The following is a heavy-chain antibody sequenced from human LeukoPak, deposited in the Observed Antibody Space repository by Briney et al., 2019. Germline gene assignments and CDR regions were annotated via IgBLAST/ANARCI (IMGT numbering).Heavy chain of an antibody. J-gene: IGHJ3*02. CDR3: AATRRRGIHLDAFDI. V-gene: IGHV4-39*01. CDR2: IYYSGST. CDR1: GDSIRASSSY. Sequence: SETLSLTCSVSGDSIRASSSYWGWIRQPPGKGLEWIGSIYYSGSTYYNPSLKNRATISVETSKNQFSLKLTSVTAADTAVFYCAATRRRGIHLDAFDIWGQGTMVTISS.